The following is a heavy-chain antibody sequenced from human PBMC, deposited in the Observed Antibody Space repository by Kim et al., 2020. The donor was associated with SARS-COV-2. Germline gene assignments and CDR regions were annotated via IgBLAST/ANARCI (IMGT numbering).Heavy chain of an antibody. D-gene: IGHD3-10*01. CDR2: INPDTGGT. J-gene: IGHJ5*02. CDR1: GYIFTDHY. Sequence: ASVKVSCRASGYIFTDHYVHWVRQAPGQGLEWMGRINPDTGGTTYAQRFDGRVTMTTDTSISTAYMELRRLESDDTAVYYCARPPSQGFGSVTWFDPWGQGTLVTVSS. CDR3: ARPPSQGFGSVTWFDP. V-gene: IGHV1-2*06.